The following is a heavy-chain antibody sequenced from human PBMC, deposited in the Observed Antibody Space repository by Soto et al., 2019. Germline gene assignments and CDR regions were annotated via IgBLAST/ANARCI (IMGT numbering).Heavy chain of an antibody. Sequence: QVQLQQWGAGLLKPSETLSLTCAVYGGSFSGYYWSWIRQPPGKGLEWIGEINHSGSTNYNPSLKSRVTISVDTSKNQFSLKLSSVTAADTAVYYCARARTLWFGGNGYYYYYGMDVWGQGTTVTVSS. CDR3: ARARTLWFGGNGYYYYYGMDV. CDR1: GGSFSGYY. J-gene: IGHJ6*02. D-gene: IGHD3-10*01. CDR2: INHSGST. V-gene: IGHV4-34*01.